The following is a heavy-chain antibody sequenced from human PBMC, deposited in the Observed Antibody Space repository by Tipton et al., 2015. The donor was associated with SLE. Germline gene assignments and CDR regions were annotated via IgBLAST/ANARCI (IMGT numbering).Heavy chain of an antibody. CDR2: IHYSEIT. Sequence: LRLSCTVSGDSISSYYWSWIRQPPGKGLEWIGDIHYSEITNYNPSLESRVTISVNSSKDQFFLKMGSVTAADTAIYYCARRLDNTWTGFDYWGQGTLVTVSS. CDR1: GDSISSYY. V-gene: IGHV4-59*08. J-gene: IGHJ4*02. CDR3: ARRLDNTWTGFDY. D-gene: IGHD1-1*01.